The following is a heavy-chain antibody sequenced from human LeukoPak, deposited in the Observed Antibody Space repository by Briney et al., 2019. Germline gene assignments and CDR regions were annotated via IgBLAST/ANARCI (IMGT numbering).Heavy chain of an antibody. D-gene: IGHD5-18*01. V-gene: IGHV3-30*18. J-gene: IGHJ4*02. CDR3: TKDRYSYPFQYSDS. CDR1: GFTFSRYG. CDR2: ISNDGSKK. Sequence: GGSLRLSCAASGFTFSRYGVHLVGQAAGKGLDWVGVISNDGSKKYYADSVQGRFTISRDNSKNTLSLQVSSLRTEDTAVYYCTKDRYSYPFQYSDSWGQGTLVTVSS.